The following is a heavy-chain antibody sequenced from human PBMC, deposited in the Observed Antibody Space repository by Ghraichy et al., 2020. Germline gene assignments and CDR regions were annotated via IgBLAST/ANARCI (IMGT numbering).Heavy chain of an antibody. D-gene: IGHD6-19*01. J-gene: IGHJ4*02. CDR3: ARDKGQAVAGTSDY. V-gene: IGHV3-21*01. CDR1: GFTFSSYS. Sequence: GGSLRLSCAASGFTFSSYSMNWVRQAPGKGLEWVSSISSSSSYIYYADSVKGRFTISRDNAKNSLYLQMNSLRAEDTAVYYCARDKGQAVAGTSDYWGQGTLVTVSS. CDR2: ISSSSSYI.